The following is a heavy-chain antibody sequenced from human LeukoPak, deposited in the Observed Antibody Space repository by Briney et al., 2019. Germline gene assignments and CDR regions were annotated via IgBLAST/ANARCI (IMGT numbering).Heavy chain of an antibody. CDR3: ARSSEPDYYDSSGYYDY. CDR1: GGSFSGYY. V-gene: IGHV4-34*01. CDR2: INHSGST. D-gene: IGHD3-22*01. J-gene: IGHJ4*02. Sequence: EPSETLSLTCAVYGGSFSGYYWSWIRQPPGKGLEWIGEINHSGSTNYNPSLKSRVTISVDTSKNQFSLNLTSVTAADTAVYYCARSSEPDYYDSSGYYDYWGQGTLVTVSS.